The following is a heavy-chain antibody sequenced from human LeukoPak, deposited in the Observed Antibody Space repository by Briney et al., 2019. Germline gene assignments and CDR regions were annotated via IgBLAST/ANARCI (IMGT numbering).Heavy chain of an antibody. Sequence: GGSLRLSCAASGLTVSSNYMSWVRQAPGKGLEWVSVIYSGGSTYYADSVKGRFTISRHNSKNTLYLQMNSLRAEDTAVYYCARDRESRDGYNSDWGQGTLVTVSS. CDR3: ARDRESRDGYNSD. CDR2: IYSGGST. V-gene: IGHV3-53*04. CDR1: GLTVSSNY. J-gene: IGHJ4*02. D-gene: IGHD5-24*01.